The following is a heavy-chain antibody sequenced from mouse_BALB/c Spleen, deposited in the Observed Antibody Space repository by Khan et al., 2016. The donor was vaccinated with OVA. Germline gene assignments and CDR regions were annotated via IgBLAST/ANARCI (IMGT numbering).Heavy chain of an antibody. Sequence: EVQLQESGPGLVKPSQSLSLTCTVTGYSITSGYAWNWIRQFPGNKLEWMGYISYSGFTSYTPSLKSRISITRDTSKNQFFLQLNSVTTEDTATYYCERGTYYGYCFDYWGQGTTLTVSS. CDR1: GYSITSGYA. J-gene: IGHJ2*01. V-gene: IGHV3-2*02. D-gene: IGHD1-1*01. CDR2: ISYSGFT. CDR3: ERGTYYGYCFDY.